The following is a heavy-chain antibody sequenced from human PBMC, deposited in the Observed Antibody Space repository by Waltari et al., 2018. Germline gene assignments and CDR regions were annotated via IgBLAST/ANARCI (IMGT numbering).Heavy chain of an antibody. V-gene: IGHV1-18*01. CDR3: ARDCGGDCSFDY. CDR2: ISAYSGNT. Sequence: QVQLVQSGAEVKKPGASVKVSCKASGYTVTRYGISWVGQVPGQGLEWMGWISAYSGNTNYAQKLQGRVTMTTDTSTRTAYMELRSLRSDDTAVYYCARDCGGDCSFDYWGQGTLVTVSS. J-gene: IGHJ4*02. D-gene: IGHD2-21*02. CDR1: GYTVTRYG.